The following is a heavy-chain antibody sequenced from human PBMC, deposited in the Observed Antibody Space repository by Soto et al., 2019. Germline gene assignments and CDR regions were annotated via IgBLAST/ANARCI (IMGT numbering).Heavy chain of an antibody. J-gene: IGHJ6*02. CDR3: ARGGLRFLEWSSTPYYYYGVDL. CDR1: GFTFSTHA. Sequence: PGGSLRLSCAVSGFTFSTHAMSWVRQAPGKGLEWVSGTSATGSTTYYADSVKGQFTISRDNSKNTLYLQMNSLRAEDTAIYYCARGGLRFLEWSSTPYYYYGVDLWGQGTTVTVSS. CDR2: TSATGSTT. V-gene: IGHV3-23*01. D-gene: IGHD3-3*01.